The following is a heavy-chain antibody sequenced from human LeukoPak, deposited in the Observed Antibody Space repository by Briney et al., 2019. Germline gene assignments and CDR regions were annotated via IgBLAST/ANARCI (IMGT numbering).Heavy chain of an antibody. CDR1: GGSFSGYY. D-gene: IGHD6-19*01. V-gene: IGHV3-23*01. Sequence: PSETLSLTCAVYGGSFSGYYWSWIRQPPGKGLEWVSAINGRGDSTHYADSVKGRFTISRDNPKHTVYLQINSLRAEDTAIYYCAKRQSSDYISDWYPGGTFDYWGQGTLVTVS. J-gene: IGHJ4*02. CDR2: INGRGDST. CDR3: AKRQSSDYISDWYPGGTFDY.